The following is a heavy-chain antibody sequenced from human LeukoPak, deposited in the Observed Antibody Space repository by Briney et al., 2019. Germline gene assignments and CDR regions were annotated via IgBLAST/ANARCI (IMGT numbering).Heavy chain of an antibody. CDR3: ARGYPLGYCSGGSCPFFDY. J-gene: IGHJ4*02. Sequence: ASVKVSCKASGYSFSSFDINRVRQATGQGLEWMGWMNPNSGNTGYAQRFQGRVTMTRNTSISTAYMELSSLRSEDTAVYYCARGYPLGYCSGGSCPFFDYWGQGALVTVSS. CDR2: MNPNSGNT. CDR1: GYSFSSFD. V-gene: IGHV1-8*01. D-gene: IGHD2-15*01.